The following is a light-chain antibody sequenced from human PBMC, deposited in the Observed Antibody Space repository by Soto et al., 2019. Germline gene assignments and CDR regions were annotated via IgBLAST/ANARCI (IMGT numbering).Light chain of an antibody. J-gene: IGLJ1*01. CDR2: DVS. CDR1: SSDVGGYNY. Sequence: ALTQPASVSGSPGQSITISCTGTSSDVGGYNYVSWYQHHPGKAPKLMIYDVSYRPSGVSNRFSGSKSGNTASLTISGLQPEDEADYSCSSYTTSNTRQIVFGTGTKVTVL. CDR3: SSYTTSNTRQIV. V-gene: IGLV2-14*03.